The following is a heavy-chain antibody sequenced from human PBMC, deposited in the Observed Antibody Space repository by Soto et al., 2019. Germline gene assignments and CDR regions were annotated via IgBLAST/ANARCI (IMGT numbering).Heavy chain of an antibody. Sequence: PSQTLSLTCAISGDSVSSNSAAWNWIRQSPSRGLEWLGRTYYRSKWYNDYAVSVKSRITINPDTSKNQFSLQLNSVTPEDTAVYYCARAQSLGYCSGGSCYNNWFDPWGQGTLVTVSS. D-gene: IGHD2-15*01. CDR1: GDSVSSNSAA. CDR3: ARAQSLGYCSGGSCYNNWFDP. CDR2: TYYRSKWYN. J-gene: IGHJ5*02. V-gene: IGHV6-1*01.